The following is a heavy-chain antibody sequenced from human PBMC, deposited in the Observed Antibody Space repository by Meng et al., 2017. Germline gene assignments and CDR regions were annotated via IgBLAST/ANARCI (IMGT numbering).Heavy chain of an antibody. CDR2: INPSGGST. Sequence: ASVKVSCKASGYTFTSYYMHWVRQAPGQGLEWMGIINPSGGSTSYAQKFQGRVTMTRDTSTSTVYMELSSLRSEDTAVYYCARDRREGSWYSYYYYGMDVWGQGTTVTV. CDR3: ARDRREGSWYSYYYYGMDV. CDR1: GYTFTSYY. D-gene: IGHD6-13*01. V-gene: IGHV1-46*01. J-gene: IGHJ6*02.